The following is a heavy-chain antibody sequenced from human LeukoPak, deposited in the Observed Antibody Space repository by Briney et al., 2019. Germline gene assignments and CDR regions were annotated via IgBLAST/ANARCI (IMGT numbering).Heavy chain of an antibody. CDR1: GFSLSTSGVG. CDR2: IYWDDDK. D-gene: IGHD3-9*01. Sequence: SGPTLVNPTQTLTLTCTFSGFSLSTSGVGVGWIRQPPGKALEWLALIYWDDDKRYSPSPKSRLTITKDTSKNQVVLTMTNMDPVDTATYYCALVLRYFDEGAFDIWGQGTMVTVSS. J-gene: IGHJ3*02. CDR3: ALVLRYFDEGAFDI. V-gene: IGHV2-5*02.